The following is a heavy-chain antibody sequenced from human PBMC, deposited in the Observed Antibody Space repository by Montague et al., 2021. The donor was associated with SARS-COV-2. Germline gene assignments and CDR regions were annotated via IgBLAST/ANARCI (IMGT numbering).Heavy chain of an antibody. CDR2: INHSGST. Sequence: SETLSLTCAVYGGSFSGYYWSWIRQPPGKGLELIGKINHSGSTXXXPSXXXRVPISVDTSKNQFSLKLSSVTAADTAVYYCARGRKRITVVRGVIIDWFDPWGQGTLVTVSS. V-gene: IGHV4-34*01. CDR1: GGSFSGYY. D-gene: IGHD3-10*01. CDR3: ARGRKRITVVRGVIIDWFDP. J-gene: IGHJ5*02.